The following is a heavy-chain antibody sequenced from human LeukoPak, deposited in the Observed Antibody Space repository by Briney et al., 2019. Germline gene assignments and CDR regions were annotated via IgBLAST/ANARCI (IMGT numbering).Heavy chain of an antibody. CDR2: IRYDGSNK. D-gene: IGHD6-13*01. CDR3: AKDLLGYSSSWYQDY. V-gene: IGHV3-30*02. CDR1: GFTVSSNY. Sequence: PGGSLRLSCAASGFTVSSNYMSWVRQAPGKGLEWVAFIRYDGSNKYYADSVKGRFTISRDDSKNTLYLQMNSLRAEDTAVYYCAKDLLGYSSSWYQDYWGQGTLVTVSS. J-gene: IGHJ4*02.